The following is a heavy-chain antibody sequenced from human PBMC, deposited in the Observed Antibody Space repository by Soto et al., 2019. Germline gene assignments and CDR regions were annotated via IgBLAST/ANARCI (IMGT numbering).Heavy chain of an antibody. D-gene: IGHD3-10*02. J-gene: IGHJ2*01. Sequence: PGKGLEWSGYIYYSGSTNYNPPLKSRVTISIDTSKNQFSLQLSSVTAADTAVFFFFQAEDGIRGVRSVSAFLLNRSSDL. CDR3: FQAEDGIRGVRSVSAFLLNRSSDL. V-gene: IGHV4-59*01. CDR2: IYYSGST.